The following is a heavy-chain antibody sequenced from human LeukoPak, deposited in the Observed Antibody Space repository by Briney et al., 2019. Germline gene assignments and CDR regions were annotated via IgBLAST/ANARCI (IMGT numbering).Heavy chain of an antibody. CDR3: APSDSSGYSFDY. V-gene: IGHV3-9*01. D-gene: IGHD3-22*01. CDR1: GFTFDDYA. J-gene: IGHJ4*02. CDR2: ISWNSGSI. Sequence: GGSLRLSCAASGFTFDDYAMHWVRQAPGKGLEWVSGISWNSGSIGYADSVKGRFTISRDNAKDSLYLQMNSLRAEDTAVYYCAPSDSSGYSFDYWGQGTLVTVSS.